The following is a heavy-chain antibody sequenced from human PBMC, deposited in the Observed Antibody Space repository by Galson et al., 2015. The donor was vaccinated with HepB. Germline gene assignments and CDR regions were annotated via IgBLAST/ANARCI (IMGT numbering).Heavy chain of an antibody. J-gene: IGHJ6*02. Sequence: SLRLSCAASGFTFSGSAIHWVRQAPGKGLEWVSVIYTDDTTHYADSVKGRFTISRDNSKNTVFLQMNSLRIDDTAVYFCARDQGDDYVNYYYYRGMDVWGQGTTVTVS. D-gene: IGHD4-17*01. CDR2: IYTDDTT. CDR1: GFTFSGSA. CDR3: ARDQGDDYVNYYYYRGMDV. V-gene: IGHV3-53*05.